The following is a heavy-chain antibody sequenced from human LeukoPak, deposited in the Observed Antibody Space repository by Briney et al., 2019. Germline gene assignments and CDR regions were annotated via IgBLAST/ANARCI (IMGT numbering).Heavy chain of an antibody. V-gene: IGHV1-2*02. J-gene: IGHJ4*02. D-gene: IGHD4-17*01. CDR2: IKPNSGGT. CDR3: ARDDYGDLTAQFDY. Sequence: GASVKVSCKASGYTFTGYYIHWVRQAPGQGLEWMGWIKPNSGGTNYAQKFQGRVTMTRDTSISTAYMELRSLRSDDTAVYYCARDDYGDLTAQFDYWGQGTLVTVSS. CDR1: GYTFTGYY.